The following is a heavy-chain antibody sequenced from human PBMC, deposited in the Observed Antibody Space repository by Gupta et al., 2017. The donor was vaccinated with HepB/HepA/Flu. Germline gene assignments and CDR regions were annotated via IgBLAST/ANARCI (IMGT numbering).Heavy chain of an antibody. CDR3: TRGGYSSSWFWDY. D-gene: IGHD6-13*01. CDR2: IKQDGSEK. Sequence: EVQLVESGGGWVQAGGSLRLSCAASGFTFSHYWMTWVRQAPGKGPEWVANIKQDGSEKWYVDSVKGRFTISRNNAKNSLYLQMNSLRAEDTAIYYCTRGGYSSSWFWDYWGQGTLVTVSS. V-gene: IGHV3-7*01. J-gene: IGHJ4*02. CDR1: GFTFSHYW.